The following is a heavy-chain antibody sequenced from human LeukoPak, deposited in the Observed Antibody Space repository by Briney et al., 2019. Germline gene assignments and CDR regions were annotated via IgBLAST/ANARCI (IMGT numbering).Heavy chain of an antibody. J-gene: IGHJ6*03. Sequence: SETLSLTCTVSGGSISSSSYYGSWIRQPPGKGLEWIGYIYYSGSTNYNPSLKSRVTISVDTSKNQFSLKLSSVTAADTAVYYCASGGGYDPYYYYMDVWGKGTTVTVSS. CDR3: ASGGGYDPYYYYMDV. CDR2: IYYSGST. CDR1: GGSISSSSYY. D-gene: IGHD5-12*01. V-gene: IGHV4-61*01.